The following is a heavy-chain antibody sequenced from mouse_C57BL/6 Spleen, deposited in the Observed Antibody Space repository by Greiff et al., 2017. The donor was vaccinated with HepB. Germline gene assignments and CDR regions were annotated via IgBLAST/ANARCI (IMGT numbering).Heavy chain of an antibody. CDR1: GFTFSSYA. J-gene: IGHJ4*01. V-gene: IGHV5-4*03. D-gene: IGHD2-3*01. Sequence: EVKLMESGGGLVKPGGSLKLSCAASGFTFSSYAMSWVRQTPEKRLEWVATISDGGSYTYYPDNVKGRFTISRDNAKNNLYLQMSHLKSEDTAMYYCARGRDGYPSYAMDYWGQGTSVTVSS. CDR2: ISDGGSYT. CDR3: ARGRDGYPSYAMDY.